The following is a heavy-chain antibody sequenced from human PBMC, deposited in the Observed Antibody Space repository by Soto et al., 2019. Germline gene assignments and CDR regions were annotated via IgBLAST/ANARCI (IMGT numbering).Heavy chain of an antibody. Sequence: PGESLKISCKGSGDSFNTYWIAWVRQMPGKGLEWMGITHPGDSETRYSPSFQGQVTISADKSISTAYLQWSSLKASDTAMYYCARHSVYSSGWYLFHWGQGTLVTVSS. CDR2: THPGDSET. J-gene: IGHJ4*02. V-gene: IGHV5-51*01. CDR3: ARHSVYSSGWYLFH. CDR1: GDSFNTYW. D-gene: IGHD6-19*01.